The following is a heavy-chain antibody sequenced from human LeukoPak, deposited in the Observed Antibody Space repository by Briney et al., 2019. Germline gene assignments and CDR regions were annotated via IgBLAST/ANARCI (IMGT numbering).Heavy chain of an antibody. V-gene: IGHV3-33*01. J-gene: IGHJ4*02. D-gene: IGHD1-14*01. CDR3: ARSVVYSSFDY. CDR1: GFTFSSYG. CDR2: IWYDGSNK. Sequence: GGSLRLSCAASGFTFSSYGMHWVRQAPGKGLEWVAVIWYDGSNKYCADSVKGRFTISRDNSKNTLYLQMNSLRAEDTAVYYCARSVVYSSFDYWGQGTLVTVSS.